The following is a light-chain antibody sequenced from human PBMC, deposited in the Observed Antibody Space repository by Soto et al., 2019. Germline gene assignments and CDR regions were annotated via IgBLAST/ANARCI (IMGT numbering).Light chain of an antibody. CDR1: SSNIGAGFD. CDR2: GNT. J-gene: IGLJ1*01. CDR3: QSYDISLRTNV. V-gene: IGLV1-40*01. Sequence: QSVLTQPPSVSGAPGQRVIMSCTGSSSNIGAGFDVHWYQQLPGSAPTLLIYGNTNRPTGVPDRFSGSKGDTSASLTITGLQADDSADYYCQSYDISLRTNVFGPGTKLTVL.